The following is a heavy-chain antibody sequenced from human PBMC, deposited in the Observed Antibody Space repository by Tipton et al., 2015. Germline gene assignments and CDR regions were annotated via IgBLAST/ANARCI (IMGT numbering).Heavy chain of an antibody. V-gene: IGHV3-73*01. D-gene: IGHD5/OR15-5a*01. CDR3: VRYGVSHAMDV. CDR2: IRSKANTYAT. CDR1: GFTFSDSS. Sequence: SLRLSCAASGFTFSDSSMHWVRQASGKGLEWVGQIRSKANTYATAYAASVKGRFTISRDDSKNTAYLQMNSLRAEDTAVYYCVRYGVSHAMDVWGQGTMVTVSS. J-gene: IGHJ6*02.